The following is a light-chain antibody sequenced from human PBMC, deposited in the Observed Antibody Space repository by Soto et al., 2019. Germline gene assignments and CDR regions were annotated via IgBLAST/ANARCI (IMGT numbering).Light chain of an antibody. J-gene: IGLJ2*01. CDR2: EVS. V-gene: IGLV2-23*02. CDR1: SSDVGSYNL. Sequence: QSALTQPASVSGSPGQSITISCTGTSSDVGSYNLVSWYQQHPAKAPKLMIYEVSKRPSGVSNHFSGSKSGNTASLTISGLQAEDEADYYCCSYAGSSTFDVVFGGGTQLTVL. CDR3: CSYAGSSTFDVV.